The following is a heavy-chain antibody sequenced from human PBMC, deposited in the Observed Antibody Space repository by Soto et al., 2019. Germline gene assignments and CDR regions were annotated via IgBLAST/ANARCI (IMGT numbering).Heavy chain of an antibody. J-gene: IGHJ4*02. D-gene: IGHD3-22*01. CDR2: ISSSSSTI. Sequence: GGALRLSCAASVFIFSSYSMNWVRQAPGKGLEWVSYISSSSSTIYYADSVKGRFTISRDNAKNSLYLQMISLRDEDTAVYYCAREEDSYDSSGFVDYWGQGTLVTVSS. V-gene: IGHV3-48*02. CDR1: VFIFSSYS. CDR3: AREEDSYDSSGFVDY.